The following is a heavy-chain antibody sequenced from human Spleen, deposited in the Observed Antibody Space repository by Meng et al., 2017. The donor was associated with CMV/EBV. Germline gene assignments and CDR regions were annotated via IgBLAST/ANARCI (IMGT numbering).Heavy chain of an antibody. D-gene: IGHD3-3*01. V-gene: IGHV5-51*01. CDR1: GYSFTSYW. CDR2: IYPGDSDT. J-gene: IGHJ6*02. Sequence: GGSLRLSCKGSGYSFTSYWIGWVRQMPGKGLEWMGIIYPGDSDTRYSPSFQGQVTISADKSISTAYLQWSSLKASDTAMYYCARRYDFWSGYSNSYGMDVWGQGTTVTSP. CDR3: ARRYDFWSGYSNSYGMDV.